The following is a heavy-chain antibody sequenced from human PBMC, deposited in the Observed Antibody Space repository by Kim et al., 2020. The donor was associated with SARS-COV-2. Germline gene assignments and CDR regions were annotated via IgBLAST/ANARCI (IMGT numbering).Heavy chain of an antibody. CDR2: IYHSGST. V-gene: IGHV4-38-2*02. CDR1: GYSISSGYY. D-gene: IGHD2-2*01. CDR3: ARDIGAMGYFQH. J-gene: IGHJ1*01. Sequence: SETLSLTCTVSGYSISSGYYWGWIRQPPGKGLEWIGSIYHSGSTYYNPSLKSRVTISVDTSKNQFSLKLSSVTAADTAVYYCARDIGAMGYFQHWGQGTLVTVSS.